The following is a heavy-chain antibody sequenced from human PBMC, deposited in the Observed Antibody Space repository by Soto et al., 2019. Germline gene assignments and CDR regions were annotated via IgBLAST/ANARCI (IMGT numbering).Heavy chain of an antibody. Sequence: ASVKVSCKASGYTFTNYFIHWVRQAPGEGLEWMGIINPGDDSTTNAQKFQGRVTVTKDTSTSTVYMELSSLRSDDTAMYYCAREEGALDYWGQGTLVTVSS. D-gene: IGHD1-26*01. CDR2: INPGDDST. V-gene: IGHV1-46*01. J-gene: IGHJ4*02. CDR3: AREEGALDY. CDR1: GYTFTNYF.